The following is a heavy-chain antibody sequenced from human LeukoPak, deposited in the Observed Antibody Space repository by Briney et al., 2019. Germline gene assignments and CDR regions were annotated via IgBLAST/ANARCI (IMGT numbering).Heavy chain of an antibody. CDR2: IYYSGST. CDR3: ARDRGGSSWYQGDYYYYGMDV. Sequence: SETLSLTCTVSGGSISSYYWSWIRQPPGKGLEWIGYIYYSGSTNYNPSLKSRVTISVDTSKSQFSLKLSSVTAADTAVYYCARDRGGSSWYQGDYYYYGMDVWGQGTTVTVSS. J-gene: IGHJ6*02. V-gene: IGHV4-59*01. CDR1: GGSISSYY. D-gene: IGHD6-13*01.